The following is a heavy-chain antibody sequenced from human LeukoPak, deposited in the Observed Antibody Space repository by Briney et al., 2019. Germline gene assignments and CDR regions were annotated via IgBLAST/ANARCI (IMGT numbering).Heavy chain of an antibody. CDR3: AKRGVVIRVILVGFHKEAYYFES. Sequence: GGSLRLSCAVSGITLSNYGMSWVRQAPGKGLEWVAGISDSGGSTKYADSVKGRFTIARDNRKNTPYLQMNSLRAEDTAVYFCAKRGVVIRVILVGFHKEAYYFESWGQGALVTVSS. V-gene: IGHV3-23*01. CDR1: GITLSNYG. CDR2: ISDSGGST. D-gene: IGHD3/OR15-3a*01. J-gene: IGHJ4*02.